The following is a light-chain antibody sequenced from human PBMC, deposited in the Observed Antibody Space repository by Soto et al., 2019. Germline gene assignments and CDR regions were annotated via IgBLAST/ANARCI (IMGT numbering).Light chain of an antibody. CDR2: GAS. V-gene: IGKV3-20*01. J-gene: IGKJ3*01. CDR3: QQYGSSPFT. Sequence: EIVLTQSPGTLSLSPWERATLSCRASQSVSSSYLAWYQQKPGQAPRLLIYGASSRATGIPDRFSGSGSGTDFTLTISRLEPEDFAVYYRQQYGSSPFTFGPGTKVDIK. CDR1: QSVSSSY.